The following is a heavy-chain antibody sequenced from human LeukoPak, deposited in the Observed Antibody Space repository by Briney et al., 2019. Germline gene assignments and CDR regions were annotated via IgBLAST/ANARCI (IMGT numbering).Heavy chain of an antibody. CDR3: ARGPPMTTVSGYFDY. V-gene: IGHV1-69*05. CDR1: GYTVNTYY. CDR2: IIPIFGTA. J-gene: IGHJ4*02. Sequence: SVKVSCKALGYTVNTYYMHWVRQAPGQGLEWMGGIIPIFGTANYAQKFQGRVTITTDESTSTAYMELSSLRSEDTAVYYCARGPPMTTVSGYFDYWGQGTLVTVSS. D-gene: IGHD4-11*01.